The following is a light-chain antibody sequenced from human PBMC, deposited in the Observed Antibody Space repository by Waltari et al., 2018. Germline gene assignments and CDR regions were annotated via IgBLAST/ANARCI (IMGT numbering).Light chain of an antibody. CDR1: QSVSDD. CDR3: QQYNNWLT. V-gene: IGKV3-15*01. CDR2: RAA. Sequence: EVVMTQSPAILSVSPGQRATLFCRASQSVSDDLAWYQHTSGQPPRLLIHRAAYRATGVPDRFSGSGSGTEFTLTINSLQSEDFAVYYCQQYNNWLTFGGGTKVEV. J-gene: IGKJ4*01.